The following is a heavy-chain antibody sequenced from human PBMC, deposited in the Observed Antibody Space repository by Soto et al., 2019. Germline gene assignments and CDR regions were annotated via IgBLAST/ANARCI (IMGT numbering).Heavy chain of an antibody. D-gene: IGHD6-13*01. CDR3: AREVGIAATYYYYYGMDV. V-gene: IGHV1-18*01. Sequence: ASVKVSCKASGYTFTSYGISCVRQAPGQGLEWMGWISAYNGNTNYAQKLQGRVTMTTDTSTSTAYMELRSLRSDDTAVYYCAREVGIAATYYYYYGMDVWGQGTTVTVSS. J-gene: IGHJ6*02. CDR2: ISAYNGNT. CDR1: GYTFTSYG.